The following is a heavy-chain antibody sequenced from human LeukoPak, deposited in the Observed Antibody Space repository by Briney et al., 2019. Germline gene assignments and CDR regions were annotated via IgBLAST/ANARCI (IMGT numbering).Heavy chain of an antibody. CDR3: ARKVEVRGPRNWFDP. CDR1: GGSISSGSYY. D-gene: IGHD3-10*01. Sequence: PSQTLSLTCTVSGGSISSGSYYWSWIRQPAGKGLEWIGYIYYSGSTNYNPSLKSRVTISVDTSKNQFSLKLSSVTAADTAVYYCARKVEVRGPRNWFDPWGQGTLDTVSS. CDR2: IYYSGST. V-gene: IGHV4-61*09. J-gene: IGHJ5*02.